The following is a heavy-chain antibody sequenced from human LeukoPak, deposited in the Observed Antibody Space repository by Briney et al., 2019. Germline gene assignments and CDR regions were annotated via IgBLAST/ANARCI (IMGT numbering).Heavy chain of an antibody. CDR3: ARNRGWLQFDY. CDR1: GFALSSHW. Sequence: PGGSLRLSCAASGFALSSHWMTWVRQAPGKGLEWVAHIKGDGSQKYYVDSVKGRFTISRDNAKTSLYLQMDSLRAEDTAVYYCARNRGWLQFDYWGQGTLVTVSS. D-gene: IGHD5-12*01. J-gene: IGHJ4*02. CDR2: IKGDGSQK. V-gene: IGHV3-7*03.